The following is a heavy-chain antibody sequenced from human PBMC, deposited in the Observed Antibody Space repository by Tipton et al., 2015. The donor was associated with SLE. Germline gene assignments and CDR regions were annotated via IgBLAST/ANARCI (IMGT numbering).Heavy chain of an antibody. CDR2: INHSGST. D-gene: IGHD6-19*01. CDR1: GGSFSGYY. V-gene: IGHV4-34*01. CDR3: AISPEAVAGDAAFDI. J-gene: IGHJ3*02. Sequence: TLSLTCAVYGGSFSGYYWSWIRQPPGKGLEWIGEINHSGSTNYNPSLKSRVTISVDTSKNPFSLKLSSVTAADTAVYYCAISPEAVAGDAAFDIWGQGTMVTVSS.